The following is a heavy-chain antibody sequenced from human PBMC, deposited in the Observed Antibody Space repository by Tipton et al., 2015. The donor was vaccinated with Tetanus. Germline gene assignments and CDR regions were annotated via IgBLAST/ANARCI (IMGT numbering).Heavy chain of an antibody. D-gene: IGHD2-8*01. CDR2: IYSSGGT. CDR3: ARDHRLSASYAGWFDP. CDR1: GGSINPYY. J-gene: IGHJ5*02. V-gene: IGHV4-59*01. Sequence: TLSLTCSVSGGSINPYYWSWIRQPPGKGLEWIGNIYSSGGTYYNPSLKSRVTISVDTSRNQFSLRLKSVTPADTAMYYCARDHRLSASYAGWFDPWGQGTLVTVSS.